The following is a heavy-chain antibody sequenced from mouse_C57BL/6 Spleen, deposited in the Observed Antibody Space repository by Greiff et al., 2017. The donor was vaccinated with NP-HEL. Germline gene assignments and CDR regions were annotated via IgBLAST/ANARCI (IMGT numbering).Heavy chain of an antibody. D-gene: IGHD1-1*01. CDR1: GYSITSGYY. Sequence: ESGPGLVIPSQSLSLTCSVTGYSITSGYYWNWIRQFPGNKLEWMGYISYDGSNNYNPSLKNRISITRDTSKNQFFLKLNSVTTEDTATYYCARALLLRGDAMDYWGQGTSVTVSS. J-gene: IGHJ4*01. CDR2: ISYDGSN. CDR3: ARALLLRGDAMDY. V-gene: IGHV3-6*01.